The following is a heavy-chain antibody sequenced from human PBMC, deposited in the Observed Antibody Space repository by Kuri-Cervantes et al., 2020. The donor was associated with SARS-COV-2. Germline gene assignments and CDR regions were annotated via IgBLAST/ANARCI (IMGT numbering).Heavy chain of an antibody. CDR2: ISSSGSTI. D-gene: IGHD3-22*01. CDR3: ARVDYGYDSSGYFDY. J-gene: IGHJ4*02. V-gene: IGHV3-11*01. CDR1: GLTFSDYY. Sequence: GGSLRLSCAASGLTFSDYYMSWIRQAPGKGLEWVSYISSSGSTIYYADSVKGRFTISRDNAKNSLYLQMNSLRAEDTAVYYCARVDYGYDSSGYFDYWGQGTLVTVSS.